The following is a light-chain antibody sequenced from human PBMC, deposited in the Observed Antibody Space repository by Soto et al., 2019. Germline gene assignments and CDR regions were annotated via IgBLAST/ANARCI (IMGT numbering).Light chain of an antibody. Sequence: QAVVTQEPSLTVSPGGTVTLTCGSSTGAVTSGHYPYWFQQKPGQAPRPLIYDISNKHSLTPARFSGTLLGGKAALTLSGAQPEDEAEYYCLLSYNGARVFGGGTQLTVL. CDR3: LLSYNGARV. V-gene: IGLV7-46*01. CDR1: TGAVTSGHY. CDR2: DIS. J-gene: IGLJ2*01.